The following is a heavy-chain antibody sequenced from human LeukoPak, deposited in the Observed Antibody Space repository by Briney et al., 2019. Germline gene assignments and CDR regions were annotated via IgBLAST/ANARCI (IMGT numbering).Heavy chain of an antibody. D-gene: IGHD2-2*03. CDR1: GFTFSSYA. CDR2: ISYDGSNK. Sequence: GGSLRLSCAASGFTFSSYAMHWVRQAPGKGLEWVAVISYDGSNKYYADSVKGRFTISRDNSKNTLYLQMNSLRAEDTAVYYCAKEPAGVGYDTFDYWGQGTLVTVSS. J-gene: IGHJ4*02. V-gene: IGHV3-30-3*02. CDR3: AKEPAGVGYDTFDY.